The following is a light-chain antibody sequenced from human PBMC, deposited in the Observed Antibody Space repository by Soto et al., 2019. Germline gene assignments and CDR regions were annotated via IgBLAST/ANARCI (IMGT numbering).Light chain of an antibody. J-gene: IGLJ2*01. CDR1: SSNVGSYY. V-gene: IGLV1-47*01. CDR3: AAWDDRLSGPGVV. Sequence: QSVLTQPPSASGTPGQRVTISCSGSSSNVGSYYVYWYQQLPGTAPKLLIYRNNQRPSGVPDRFSGSKSGTSASLAISGLRSEDEADYYCAAWDDRLSGPGVVFGGGPKLTVL. CDR2: RNN.